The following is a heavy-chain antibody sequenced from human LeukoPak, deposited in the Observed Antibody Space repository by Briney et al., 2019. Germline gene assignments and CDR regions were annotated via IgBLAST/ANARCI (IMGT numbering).Heavy chain of an antibody. CDR1: GGSIRNSSFY. CDR3: ARVGSYGSFDY. V-gene: IGHV4-39*01. J-gene: IGHJ4*02. CDR2: IYSSGTT. Sequence: PSETLSLTCAVSGGSIRNSSFYWGWIRQPPGKGLEWTASIYSSGTTYYNPSIKSRITIFVDTSKNQVSLKLRSVTAADTAVYYCARVGSYGSFDYWGQGTLVTVSS. D-gene: IGHD5-18*01.